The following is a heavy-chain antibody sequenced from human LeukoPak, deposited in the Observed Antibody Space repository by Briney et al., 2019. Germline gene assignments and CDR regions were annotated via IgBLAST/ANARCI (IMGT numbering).Heavy chain of an antibody. CDR1: GYTFTDYY. Sequence: ASVKVSCKASGYTFTDYYIYWVRQAPGQGLEWMGWINPNSGGTNYAQKFQGRVTMTKDTSISTAYMELNRLRSDDTAVYYCARLRVEYSSSNFDYWGQGTLVTVSS. J-gene: IGHJ4*02. CDR3: ARLRVEYSSSNFDY. D-gene: IGHD6-6*01. CDR2: INPNSGGT. V-gene: IGHV1-2*02.